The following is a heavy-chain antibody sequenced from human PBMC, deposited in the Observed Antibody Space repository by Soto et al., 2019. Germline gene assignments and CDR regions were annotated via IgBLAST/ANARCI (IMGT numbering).Heavy chain of an antibody. Sequence: EVQLLESGGGFVQPGESLRLSCAASGFTFSLSAMSWVRQAPWMGLDWVSSLSGGGSTTDYADSVKGRFTISRDNSKNTVHLQMNSLRAEDTAVYYCAKGPEYAILTVCDYCGQGALVTVSS. V-gene: IGHV3-23*01. CDR3: AKGPEYAILTVCDY. CDR1: GFTFSLSA. D-gene: IGHD3-9*01. J-gene: IGHJ4*02. CDR2: LSGGGSTT.